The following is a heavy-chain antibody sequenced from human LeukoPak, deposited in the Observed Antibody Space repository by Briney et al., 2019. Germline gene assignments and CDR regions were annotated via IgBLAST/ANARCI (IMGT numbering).Heavy chain of an antibody. D-gene: IGHD6-13*01. V-gene: IGHV3-30*18. J-gene: IGHJ4*02. CDR1: GFTFSSYG. Sequence: PGRSLRLSCAASGFTFSSYGTHWVRQAPGKGLEWVAVISYDGSNKYYADSVEGRFTISRDNSKNTLYLQMNSLRAEDTAVYYCANGQYSSSWSYDYWGQGTLVTVSS. CDR2: ISYDGSNK. CDR3: ANGQYSSSWSYDY.